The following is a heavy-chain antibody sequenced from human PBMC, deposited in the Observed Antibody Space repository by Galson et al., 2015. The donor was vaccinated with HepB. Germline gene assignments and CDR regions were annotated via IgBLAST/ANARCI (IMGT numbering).Heavy chain of an antibody. CDR2: IYYSGST. D-gene: IGHD2-15*01. V-gene: IGHV4-39*07. CDR1: GGSISSSSYY. CDR3: ARDGGVVAAKFQH. J-gene: IGHJ1*01. Sequence: LSLTCTVSGGSISSSSYYWGWIRQPPGKGLEWIGSIYYSGSTYYNPSLKSRVTISVDTSKNQFSLKLSSVTAADTAVYYCARDGGVVAAKFQHWGQGTLVTVSS.